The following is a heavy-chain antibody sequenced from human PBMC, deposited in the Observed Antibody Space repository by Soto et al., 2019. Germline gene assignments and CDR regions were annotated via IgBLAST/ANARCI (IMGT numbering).Heavy chain of an antibody. CDR2: IYSGGST. CDR3: ARCGTLVTDYYYYYMDV. J-gene: IGHJ6*03. CDR1: GFTVSSNY. V-gene: IGHV3-53*01. Sequence: PGGSLRLSCAASGFTVSSNYMSWVRQAPGKGLEWVSVIYSGGSTYYADSVKGRFTISRDNAKNSLYLQMNSLRAEDTAVYYCARCGTLVTDYYYYYMDVWGKGTTVTVSS. D-gene: IGHD2-2*01.